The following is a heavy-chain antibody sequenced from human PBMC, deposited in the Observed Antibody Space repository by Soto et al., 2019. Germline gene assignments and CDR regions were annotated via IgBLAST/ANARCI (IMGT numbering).Heavy chain of an antibody. CDR2: IYSGGST. Sequence: GGYLRLSCAASGFTFSSNWMHWVRQAPGKGLEWVSVIYSGGSTYYADSVKGRFTISRDNSKNTLYLQMNSLRAEDTAVYYCARGNINVFDYWGQGTLVTVSS. J-gene: IGHJ4*02. D-gene: IGHD1-1*01. V-gene: IGHV3-53*01. CDR3: ARGNINVFDY. CDR1: GFTFSSNW.